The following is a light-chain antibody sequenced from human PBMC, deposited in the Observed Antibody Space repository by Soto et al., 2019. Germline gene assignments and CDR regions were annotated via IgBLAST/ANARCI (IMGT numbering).Light chain of an antibody. J-gene: IGKJ5*01. Sequence: IQLTQSPSSLSASVGDGVTITCRASQNIRNLLAWYQQKPGKAPKPLIYDASTLKTGVPSRFSGSGSGSEFNFTITGLQPDDFATYFCQQYNTYSTFGQGTRLEI. CDR3: QQYNTYST. CDR2: DAS. V-gene: IGKV1-5*01. CDR1: QNIRNL.